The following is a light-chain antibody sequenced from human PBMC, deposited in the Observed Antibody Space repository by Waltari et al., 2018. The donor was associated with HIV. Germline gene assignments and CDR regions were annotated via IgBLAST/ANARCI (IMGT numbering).Light chain of an antibody. CDR2: QDH. Sequence: SSALTQTPSVSVSPGQTATITCSGKAFPRRYAHWYHQRAGPAPFLVIYQDHKRPSGIPDRFSGSSSGTVLTLTISGVQTEDEGDYYCQTTDTNGVVVFGGGTKVTVL. CDR3: QTTDTNGVVV. CDR1: AFPRRY. J-gene: IGLJ2*01. V-gene: IGLV3-25*03.